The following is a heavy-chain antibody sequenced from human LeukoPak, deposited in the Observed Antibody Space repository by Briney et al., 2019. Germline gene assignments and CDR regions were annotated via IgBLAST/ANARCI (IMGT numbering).Heavy chain of an antibody. Sequence: PGRSLRLSCAASGFTFSSYGMHWVRQAPGKGLEWVAVISYDGSNKYYADSVKGRFTISRDNSRNTLYLQMNSLRAEDTAVYYCAKDVAVAGTGGHFDYWGQGTLVTVSS. CDR3: AKDVAVAGTGGHFDY. J-gene: IGHJ4*02. CDR2: ISYDGSNK. V-gene: IGHV3-30*18. CDR1: GFTFSSYG. D-gene: IGHD6-19*01.